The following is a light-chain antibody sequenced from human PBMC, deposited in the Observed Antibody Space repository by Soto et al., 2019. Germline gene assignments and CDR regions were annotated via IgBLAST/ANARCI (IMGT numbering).Light chain of an antibody. J-gene: IGLJ2*01. CDR3: SSYTNSRTLV. V-gene: IGLV2-14*01. Sequence: QSVLTQPASVSGSPGQSITISCTGTSRDVGAYNYVSWYQQHPGKAPKLMIYDVSDRPSGVSNRFSGSKTGNTASLTISGLQTEDEADYYCSSYTNSRTLVFGGGTQLTVL. CDR1: SRDVGAYNY. CDR2: DVS.